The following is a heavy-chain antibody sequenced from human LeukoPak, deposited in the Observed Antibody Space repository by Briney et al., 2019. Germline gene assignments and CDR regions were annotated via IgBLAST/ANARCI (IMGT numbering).Heavy chain of an antibody. J-gene: IGHJ4*02. CDR1: GGSISSSSYY. D-gene: IGHD3-3*01. V-gene: IGHV4-39*07. CDR3: ARGTISVDY. Sequence: SETLSLTCTVSGGSISSSSYYWGWIRQPPGKGLEWIGSIYYSGSTYYNPSLKSRVTISVDTSKNQFSLKLSSVTAADTTVYYCARGTISVDYWGQGTLVTVSS. CDR2: IYYSGST.